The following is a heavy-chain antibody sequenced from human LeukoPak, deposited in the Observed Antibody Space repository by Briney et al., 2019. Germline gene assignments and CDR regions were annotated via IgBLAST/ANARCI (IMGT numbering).Heavy chain of an antibody. V-gene: IGHV3-9*01. CDR1: GFTFDDYA. Sequence: GGSLRLSCAASGFTFDDYAMHWVRQAPGEGLEWVSGISWNSGSIGYADSVEGRFTISRDNAKNSLYLQMNSLRAEDTALYYCAKDIGTSDFWSGYYSGYYYGMDVWGQGTTVTVSS. CDR2: ISWNSGSI. J-gene: IGHJ6*02. CDR3: AKDIGTSDFWSGYYSGYYYGMDV. D-gene: IGHD3-3*01.